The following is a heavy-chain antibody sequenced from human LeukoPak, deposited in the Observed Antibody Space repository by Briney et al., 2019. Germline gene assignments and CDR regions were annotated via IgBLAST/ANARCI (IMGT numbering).Heavy chain of an antibody. CDR1: GFTFSSYG. D-gene: IGHD6-13*01. Sequence: PGGSLRLSCAASGFTFSSYGLHWVRQAPGKGLEWVAFIRYDGSNKYYGDSVKGRFTISRDNSKNTLYLQMNSLRAEDTAVYYCAKAGGSSWDAFDYWGQGTRVTVSS. CDR3: AKAGGSSWDAFDY. CDR2: IRYDGSNK. V-gene: IGHV3-30*02. J-gene: IGHJ4*02.